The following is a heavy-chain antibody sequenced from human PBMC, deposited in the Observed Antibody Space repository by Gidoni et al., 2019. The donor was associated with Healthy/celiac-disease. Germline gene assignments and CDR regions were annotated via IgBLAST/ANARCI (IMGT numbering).Heavy chain of an antibody. V-gene: IGHV4-34*01. CDR1: GGSFSGYY. Sequence: QVQLQQWGAGLLTPSETLSLTCAVYGGSFSGYYWSWIRQPPGKGLEWIGEINHSGSTNYNPFLKSRVTISVDTSKNQFSLKLSSVTAADTAVYYCARGRATVTTGNYFDYWGQGTLVTVSS. CDR2: INHSGST. J-gene: IGHJ4*02. D-gene: IGHD4-17*01. CDR3: ARGRATVTTGNYFDY.